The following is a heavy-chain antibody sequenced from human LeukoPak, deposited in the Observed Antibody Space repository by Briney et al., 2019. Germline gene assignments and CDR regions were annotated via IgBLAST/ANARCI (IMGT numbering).Heavy chain of an antibody. Sequence: GGSLRLSCAASGFTFSTYWMHWVRQAPGKGLVWVSLINSDGSSTNYADSVKGRFTISRDNAKNTLYLQVNSLRDEDTAVYYCARDRAYNMDVWGQGTTVTVPS. CDR1: GFTFSTYW. CDR2: INSDGSST. CDR3: ARDRAYNMDV. V-gene: IGHV3-74*01. J-gene: IGHJ6*02. D-gene: IGHD5-24*01.